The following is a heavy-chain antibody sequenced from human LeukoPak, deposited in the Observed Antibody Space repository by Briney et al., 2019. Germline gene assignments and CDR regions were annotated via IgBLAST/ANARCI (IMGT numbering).Heavy chain of an antibody. CDR3: ARSGITIFGVVIIGDYYGMDV. CDR2: ISAYNGNT. V-gene: IGHV1-18*01. CDR1: GYTFTSYG. D-gene: IGHD3-3*01. J-gene: IGHJ6*02. Sequence: ASVNVSCKASGYTFTSYGISWVRQAPGQGLEWMGWISAYNGNTNYAQKLQGRVTMTTDTSTSTAYMELRSLRSDDTAVYYCARSGITIFGVVIIGDYYGMDVWGQGTTVTVSS.